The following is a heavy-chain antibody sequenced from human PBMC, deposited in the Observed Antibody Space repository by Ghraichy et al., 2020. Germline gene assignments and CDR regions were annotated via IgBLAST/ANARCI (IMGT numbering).Heavy chain of an antibody. Sequence: GGSLRLACAASGFSFSSNWVHWVRQGPGKGLMWVSRINGDGSRTSYEGAVQGRFTISRDNAKNTVYLHLNSLRAEDTAVYFCTGAYWSEYGMDVWGQGTTVTVSS. CDR3: TGAYWSEYGMDV. V-gene: IGHV3-74*01. CDR2: INGDGSRT. J-gene: IGHJ6*02. CDR1: GFSFSSNW. D-gene: IGHD3-3*01.